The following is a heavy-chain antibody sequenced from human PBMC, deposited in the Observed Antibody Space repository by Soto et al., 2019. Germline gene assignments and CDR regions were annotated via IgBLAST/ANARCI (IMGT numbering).Heavy chain of an antibody. D-gene: IGHD3-9*01. Sequence: LRLSCAVSGFRFRDYWMSWVRQAPGKGLEWVANIKQDESDKYYVDSVKGRFTISRDNAKNALYLQMNSLRVEDTAVYYCSYDTFGDKDFWGQGTPVTVSS. CDR1: GFRFRDYW. J-gene: IGHJ4*02. CDR2: IKQDESDK. CDR3: SYDTFGDKDF. V-gene: IGHV3-7*03.